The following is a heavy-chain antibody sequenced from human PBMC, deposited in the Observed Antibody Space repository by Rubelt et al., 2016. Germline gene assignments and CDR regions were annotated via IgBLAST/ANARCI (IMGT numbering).Heavy chain of an antibody. Sequence: EVQLVESGGGLLQPGGSLRLSCAASGFIVSSSYMRWVRQAPGKGLEWVSITSGSGDSRYYADSVRGRFHISRDNSKNTLYLQMNSLRAEDTAVYYCARWTQWLEVYYFDYSGQGTLVTVSS. CDR2: SGSGDSR. CDR1: GFIVSSSY. CDR3: ARWTQWLEVYYFDY. J-gene: IGHJ4*02. V-gene: IGHV3-66*01. D-gene: IGHD6-19*01.